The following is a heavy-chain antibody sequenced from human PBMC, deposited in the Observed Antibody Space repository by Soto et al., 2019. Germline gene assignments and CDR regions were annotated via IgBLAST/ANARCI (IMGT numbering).Heavy chain of an antibody. CDR3: AGYSSSSVGSSRFDY. D-gene: IGHD6-6*01. J-gene: IGHJ4*02. CDR2: IYYSGST. Sequence: SETLCLTCTVAGGSISGSSYYWGWIRQPPGKGLEWIGSIYYSGSTYYNPSLKSRVTISVDTSKNQFSLKLSSVTAADTAVYYCAGYSSSSVGSSRFDYWGQGTLVTSPQ. V-gene: IGHV4-39*01. CDR1: GGSISGSSYY.